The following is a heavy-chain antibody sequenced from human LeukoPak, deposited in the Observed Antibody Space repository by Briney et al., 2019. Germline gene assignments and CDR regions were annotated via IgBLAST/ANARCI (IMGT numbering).Heavy chain of an antibody. CDR2: IYPDDSDS. D-gene: IGHD3-10*01. Sequence: GASLEISFEPSGYTFATYWSAWARTRPGTGLAWVVAIYPDDSDSRYSPSFQCQVAISADRSLRTAYLKWNSLKASDTGMYYCARQRGASGTVNWFDPWGQGTLVTVSS. CDR1: GYTFATYW. J-gene: IGHJ5*02. CDR3: ARQRGASGTVNWFDP. V-gene: IGHV5-51*01.